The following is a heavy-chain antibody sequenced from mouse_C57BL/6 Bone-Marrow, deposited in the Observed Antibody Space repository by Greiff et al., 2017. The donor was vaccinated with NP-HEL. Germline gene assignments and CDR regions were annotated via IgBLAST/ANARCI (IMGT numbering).Heavy chain of an antibody. V-gene: IGHV1-5*01. D-gene: IGHD2-5*01. CDR1: GYTFTSYW. CDR3: TRSDSNPYYFDY. J-gene: IGHJ2*01. Sequence: DVKLVESGTVLARPGASVKMSCKTSGYTFTSYWMHWVKQRPGQGLEWIGAIYPGNSDTSYNQKFKGKAKLTAVTSASTAYMELSSLTNEDSAVYYCTRSDSNPYYFDYWGQGTTLTVSS. CDR2: IYPGNSDT.